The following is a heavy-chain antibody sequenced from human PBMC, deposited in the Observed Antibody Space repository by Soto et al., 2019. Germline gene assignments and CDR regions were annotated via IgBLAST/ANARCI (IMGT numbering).Heavy chain of an antibody. CDR1: GFTFSSYV. D-gene: IGHD5-12*01. V-gene: IGHV3-74*01. Sequence: EVHLVESGGGLVQPGGSLRLSCAASGFTFSSYVMHWVRQAPGKGLVSVSRINADGSTTNYADSVKGRFTISRDNAKYTLYLQMDSLRAEDTAVYFCARGGLEGGSWGQGTLVTVSS. CDR3: ARGGLEGGS. J-gene: IGHJ5*02. CDR2: INADGSTT.